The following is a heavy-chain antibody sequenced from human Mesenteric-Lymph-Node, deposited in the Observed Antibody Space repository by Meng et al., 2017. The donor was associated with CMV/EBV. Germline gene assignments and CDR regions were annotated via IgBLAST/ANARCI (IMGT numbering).Heavy chain of an antibody. Sequence: CAFSGGCISSSNWWRWVRQPPGKGLEWIGEIYHSGSTNYNPSLKSRVTISVDKSKNQFSLKLSSVTAADTAVYYCASPYYYGSGSYSTWGQGTLVTVSS. CDR2: IYHSGST. J-gene: IGHJ4*02. CDR3: ASPYYYGSGSYST. CDR1: GGCISSSNW. D-gene: IGHD3-10*01. V-gene: IGHV4-4*02.